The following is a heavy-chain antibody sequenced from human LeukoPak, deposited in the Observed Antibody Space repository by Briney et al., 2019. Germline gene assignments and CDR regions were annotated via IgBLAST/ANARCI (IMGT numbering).Heavy chain of an antibody. CDR2: TKNKGDGGTT. CDR3: TTSGTPFEY. J-gene: IGHJ4*02. CDR1: GFTFNKAW. D-gene: IGHD3-10*01. Sequence: GGSLRLSCAASGFTFNKAWMSWVRLAPGKELKSVGRTKNKGDGGTTDYAAPVKGRCTVSRDDSRSTLYLQMNSLKTEDTAVYYCTTSGTPFEYWGQGTLVTVSS. V-gene: IGHV3-15*01.